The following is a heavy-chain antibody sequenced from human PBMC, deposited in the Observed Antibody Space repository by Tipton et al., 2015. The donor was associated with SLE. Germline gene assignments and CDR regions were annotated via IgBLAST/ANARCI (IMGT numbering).Heavy chain of an antibody. Sequence: TLSLTCTVSGGSISSYHWSWIRQPAGKGLEWIGRTYTSGSTNYNPSLKSRVIMSVDTSKNQFPLKLSSVTAADTAVYYCARHRGKRRDGYNGVYFDYWGQGTLVTVSS. D-gene: IGHD5-24*01. CDR2: TYTSGST. V-gene: IGHV4-4*07. CDR3: ARHRGKRRDGYNGVYFDY. J-gene: IGHJ4*02. CDR1: GGSISSYH.